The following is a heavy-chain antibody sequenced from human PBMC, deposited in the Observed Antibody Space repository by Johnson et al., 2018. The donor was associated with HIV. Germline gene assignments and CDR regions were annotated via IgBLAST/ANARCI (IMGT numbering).Heavy chain of an antibody. J-gene: IGHJ3*02. CDR3: AREGFSGTYFSAFDI. CDR1: GFTFDDYG. V-gene: IGHV3-20*04. D-gene: IGHD1-1*01. CDR2: ISWNGGST. Sequence: VQLVESGGGVVRPGGSLRLSCAASGFTFDDYGMSWVRQAPGKGLEWVSGISWNGGSTGYADSVTGRFPISRDNSKNSLDLQVHSFRVEDTAVYYCAREGFSGTYFSAFDIWGRGTMVTVSS.